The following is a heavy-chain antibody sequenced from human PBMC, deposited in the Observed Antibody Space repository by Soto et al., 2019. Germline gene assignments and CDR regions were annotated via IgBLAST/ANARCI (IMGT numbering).Heavy chain of an antibody. V-gene: IGHV3-23*01. D-gene: IGHD4-17*01. Sequence: PGGSLRLSCAASGFTFSSYAMSWVRQAPGKGLEWVSAISSSGGSTYYADSVKGRFTISRDNAKNSLYLQMNSLRAEDTAVYYCARDYMTTVTSFDYWGQGSLVTVSS. CDR3: ARDYMTTVTSFDY. J-gene: IGHJ4*02. CDR1: GFTFSSYA. CDR2: ISSSGGST.